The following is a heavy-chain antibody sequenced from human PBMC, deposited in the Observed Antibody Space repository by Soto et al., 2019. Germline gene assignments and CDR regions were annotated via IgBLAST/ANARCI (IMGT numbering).Heavy chain of an antibody. D-gene: IGHD3-3*01. J-gene: IGHJ4*02. V-gene: IGHV4-31*03. CDR1: GGYISSGGYY. CDR2: IYYSGST. Sequence: PSETLSLTCTVSGGYISSGGYYWSWIRQHPGKGLEWIGYIYYSGSTYYNPSLKSRVTISVDTSKNQFSLKLSSVTAADTAVYYCARTTIFGVVIPHYFDYWGQGTLVTVSS. CDR3: ARTTIFGVVIPHYFDY.